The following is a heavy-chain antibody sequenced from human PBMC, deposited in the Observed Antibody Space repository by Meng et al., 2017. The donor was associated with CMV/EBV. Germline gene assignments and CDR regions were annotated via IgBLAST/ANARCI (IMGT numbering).Heavy chain of an antibody. J-gene: IGHJ4*02. V-gene: IGHV1-46*01. Sequence: SCKASGYTFSNYYAHWVRQAPGQGLEWMRVINPRGDITTYAKKVQGRVTMTRDTSANTVHMDLSSLGSEDTAVYYCAREKGDTNYFDSWGQGTLVTVSS. CDR2: INPRGDIT. CDR1: GYTFSNYY. CDR3: AREKGDTNYFDS. D-gene: IGHD1-26*01.